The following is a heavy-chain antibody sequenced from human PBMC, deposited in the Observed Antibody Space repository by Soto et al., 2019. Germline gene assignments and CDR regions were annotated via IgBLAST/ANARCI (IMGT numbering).Heavy chain of an antibody. D-gene: IGHD4-17*01. J-gene: IGHJ4*02. Sequence: LTLAWIGSGCSISRYYWSWIRQPPGKGLEWIGYIYYSGSTNYNPSLKSRVTISVDTSKNQFSLKLSSVTAADTAVYYCTRVGGYYGDYPNFDYWGQGTLVPVSS. CDR3: TRVGGYYGDYPNFDY. V-gene: IGHV4-59*01. CDR2: IYYSGST. CDR1: GCSISRYY.